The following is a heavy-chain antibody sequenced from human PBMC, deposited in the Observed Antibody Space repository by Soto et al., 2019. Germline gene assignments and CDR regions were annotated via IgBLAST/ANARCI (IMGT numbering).Heavy chain of an antibody. CDR1: GFTFSSYA. CDR2: ISGSGGST. J-gene: IGHJ4*02. D-gene: IGHD1-26*01. CDR3: AKDRRSGESYGYFDY. V-gene: IGHV3-23*01. Sequence: GGSLRLSCAASGFTFSSYAMSWVRQAPGKGLEWVSAISGSGGSTYYADSVKGRFTISRDNSKDTLYLQMNSLRAEDTAVYYCAKDRRSGESYGYFDYWGQGSLVSVSS.